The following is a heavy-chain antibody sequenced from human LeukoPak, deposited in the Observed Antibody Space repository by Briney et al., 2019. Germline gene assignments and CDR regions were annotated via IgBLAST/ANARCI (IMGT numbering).Heavy chain of an antibody. CDR3: AKSIGYYYGSSGYYYFDY. Sequence: GGSLRLSCAASGFTFDDYAMHWVRQAPGKGLEWVSGISWNGGSIGYADSVKGRFTISRDNAKNSLYLQMNSLRAEDTALYYCAKSIGYYYGSSGYYYFDYWGQGTLVTVSS. D-gene: IGHD3-22*01. V-gene: IGHV3-9*01. CDR2: ISWNGGSI. CDR1: GFTFDDYA. J-gene: IGHJ4*02.